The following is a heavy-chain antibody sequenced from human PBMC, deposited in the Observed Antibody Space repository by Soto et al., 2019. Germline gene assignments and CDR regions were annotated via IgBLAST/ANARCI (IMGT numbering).Heavy chain of an antibody. D-gene: IGHD6-13*01. CDR2: IFYNGNT. CDR3: ARVFSSSWFYYFDP. J-gene: IGHJ4*02. V-gene: IGHV4-59*01. Sequence: PSETLSLTCTVSGGSISRYYWSWIRQPPGKGLEWIGYIFYNGNTNYNPSLKSRVAISIDTPKNQFSLKLSSVTAADTAVYFCARVFSSSWFYYFDPWGQGTLVTVSS. CDR1: GGSISRYY.